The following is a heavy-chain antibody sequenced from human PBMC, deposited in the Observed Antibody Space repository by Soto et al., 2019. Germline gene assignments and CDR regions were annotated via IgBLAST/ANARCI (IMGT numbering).Heavy chain of an antibody. CDR1: GYSFTSYW. Sequence: PGESLKISCKGSGYSFTSYWISWVRQMPGKGLEWMGRIDPSDSYTNYSPSFQGHVTISADKSISTAYPQWSSLKASDTAMYYCASHSRIAARPYYYYGMDVWGQGTTVTVSS. D-gene: IGHD6-6*01. V-gene: IGHV5-10-1*01. J-gene: IGHJ6*02. CDR2: IDPSDSYT. CDR3: ASHSRIAARPYYYYGMDV.